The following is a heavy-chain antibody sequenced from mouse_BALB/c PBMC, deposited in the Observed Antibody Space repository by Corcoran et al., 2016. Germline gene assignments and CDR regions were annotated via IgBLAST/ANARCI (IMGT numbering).Heavy chain of an antibody. D-gene: IGHD2-10*02. CDR1: GFNIKDHY. CDR2: IDHGNGNT. CDR3: ARGYGNSAWFAY. V-gene: IGHV14-1*02. J-gene: IGHJ3*01. Sequence: EVQLQQSGAELVRPGALVKLSCKASGFNIKDHYMHWVKQRPEQGLEWIGWIDHGNGNTIYDPKFQGKARITADTSSNTAYLQFSSLTSEDTAVYYCARGYGNSAWFAYWGQGTLVTVSA.